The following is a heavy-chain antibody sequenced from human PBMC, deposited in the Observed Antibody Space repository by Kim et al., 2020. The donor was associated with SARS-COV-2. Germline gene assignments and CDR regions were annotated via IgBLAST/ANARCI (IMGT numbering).Heavy chain of an antibody. CDR3: AGGEDRGGGMDV. V-gene: IGHV1-69*13. CDR2: IIPIFGTA. Sequence: SVKVSCKASGGTFSSYAISWVRQAPGQGLEWMGGIIPIFGTANYAQKFQGRVTITADESTSTAYMELSSLRSEDTAVYYCAGGEDRGGGMDVLGQGTTVTVSS. D-gene: IGHD3-16*01. J-gene: IGHJ6*02. CDR1: GGTFSSYA.